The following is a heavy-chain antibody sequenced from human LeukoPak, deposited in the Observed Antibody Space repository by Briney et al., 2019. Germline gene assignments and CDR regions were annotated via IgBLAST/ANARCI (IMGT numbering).Heavy chain of an antibody. J-gene: IGHJ5*02. D-gene: IGHD1-26*01. CDR3: ARESDHYFDP. V-gene: IGHV1-18*01. CDR1: GYTFTSYD. Sequence: ASVKASCKASGYTFTSYDITWVRQAPGQGLEYVGWISGYNGNTNYAQKAQGRVTMTTDTSTSTAYMELRSLRSDDTAVYYCARESDHYFDPWGQGTLVTVSS. CDR2: ISGYNGNT.